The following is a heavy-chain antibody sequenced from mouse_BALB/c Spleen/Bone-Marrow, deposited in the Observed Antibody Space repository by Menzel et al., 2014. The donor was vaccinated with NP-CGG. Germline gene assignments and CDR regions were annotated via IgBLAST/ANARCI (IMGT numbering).Heavy chain of an antibody. J-gene: IGHJ2*01. CDR3: ARDYDYDY. V-gene: IGHV5-6-3*01. CDR1: GFTFSSYG. D-gene: IGHD2-4*01. CDR2: TNSNGGST. Sequence: EVKLMESGGGLVQPGGSLKLSCAASGFTFSSYGMSWVRQTPDKRLELVATTNSNGGSTYYPDSVKGRFTISRDNAKNTLYLQMSSLKSEDTAMYYCARDYDYDYWGQGTTLTVSS.